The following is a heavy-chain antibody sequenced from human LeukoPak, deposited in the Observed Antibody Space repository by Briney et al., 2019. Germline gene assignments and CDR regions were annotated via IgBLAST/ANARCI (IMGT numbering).Heavy chain of an antibody. D-gene: IGHD6-19*01. V-gene: IGHV3-30*03. CDR1: GFTFSSYW. CDR3: ARAGIAVAGYSV. Sequence: GGSLRLSCAASGFTFSSYWMSWVRQAPGKGLEWVAVISYDGSNKYYADSVKGRFTISRDNSKNTLYLQMNSLRAEDTAVYYCARAGIAVAGYSVWGKGTTVTVSS. CDR2: ISYDGSNK. J-gene: IGHJ6*04.